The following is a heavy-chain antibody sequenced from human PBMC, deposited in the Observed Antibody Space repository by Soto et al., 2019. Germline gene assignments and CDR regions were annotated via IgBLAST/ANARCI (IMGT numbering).Heavy chain of an antibody. Sequence: GGSLRLSCAASGFAFDDYVMHWVRQPPGRGLEWVSGITWNGGTIRYVDSVKGRFTISRDNAENSLYLQMNSLRPEDTAVYYCAKGGSAALIAPSGRDNWFDPWGQGTQVTVS. V-gene: IGHV3-9*01. CDR2: ITWNGGTI. J-gene: IGHJ5*02. CDR3: AKGGSAALIAPSGRDNWFDP. CDR1: GFAFDDYV. D-gene: IGHD6-13*01.